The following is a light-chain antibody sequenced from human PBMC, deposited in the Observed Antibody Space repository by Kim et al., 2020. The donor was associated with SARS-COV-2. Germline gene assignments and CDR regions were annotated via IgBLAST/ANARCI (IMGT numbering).Light chain of an antibody. CDR2: LNSDGSH. CDR3: QTWGTGIHV. V-gene: IGLV4-69*01. CDR1: SGHSSYA. Sequence: ASVKLTCTLSSGHSSYAIAWHQQQPEKGPRYLMKLNSDGSHSKGDGIPDRFSGSSSGAERYLTISSFQSEDEADYYCQTWGTGIHVFGTGTQLTVL. J-gene: IGLJ1*01.